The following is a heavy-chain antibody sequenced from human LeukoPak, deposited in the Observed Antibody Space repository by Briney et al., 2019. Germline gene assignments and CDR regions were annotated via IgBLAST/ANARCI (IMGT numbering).Heavy chain of an antibody. V-gene: IGHV1-69*06. J-gene: IGHJ4*02. CDR1: GGTFISYA. CDR3: ARDRGYSGYDPFDY. CDR2: IIPIFGTA. D-gene: IGHD5-12*01. Sequence: SVKVSCKASGGTFISYAISWVRQAPGQGLEWMGGIIPIFGTANYAQKFQGRVTITADKSTSTAYMGLSSLRSEDTAVYYCARDRGYSGYDPFDYWGQGTLVTVSS.